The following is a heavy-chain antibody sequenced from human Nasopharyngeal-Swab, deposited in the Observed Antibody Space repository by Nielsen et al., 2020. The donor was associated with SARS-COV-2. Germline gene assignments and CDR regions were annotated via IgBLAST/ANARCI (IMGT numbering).Heavy chain of an antibody. Sequence: GGSLRLSCAASGFTFDDYAMHWVRQAQGKGLEWVSGISWNSGSIGYADSVKGRFTISRDNAKNSLYLQMNSLRAEDTALYYCAKLSVGVPAFFDYWGQGTLVTVSS. D-gene: IGHD1-26*01. CDR3: AKLSVGVPAFFDY. CDR2: ISWNSGSI. CDR1: GFTFDDYA. V-gene: IGHV3-9*01. J-gene: IGHJ4*02.